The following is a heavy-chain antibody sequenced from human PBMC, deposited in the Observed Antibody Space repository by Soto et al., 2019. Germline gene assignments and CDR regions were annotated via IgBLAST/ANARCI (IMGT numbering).Heavy chain of an antibody. CDR2: IYYSGST. D-gene: IGHD1-7*01. J-gene: IGHJ6*02. CDR3: AGDDRNSMDA. CDR1: GGSISSGGYY. Sequence: PSETLSLTCTVSGGSISSGGYYWSWIRQHPGKGLEWIGYIYYSGSTYYNPSLKSRVTISVDTSKNQFSLKLSSVTAADTAVYYCAGDDRNSMDAWGQGTTVTVSS. V-gene: IGHV4-31*03.